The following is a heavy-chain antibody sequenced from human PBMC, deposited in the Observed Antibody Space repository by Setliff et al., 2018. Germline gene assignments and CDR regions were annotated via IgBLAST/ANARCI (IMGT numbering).Heavy chain of an antibody. CDR2: INPSSGRT. CDR1: GYNFTSHY. Sequence: ASVKVSCKASGYNFTSHYMHWVRQAPGLGLEWMGTINPSSGRTSYAQKFQGRVTMTRDTSTSTVYMDMSSLRSEDTAVYYCARDVFPDQDEGAFDIWGQGTMVTVSS. CDR3: ARDVFPDQDEGAFDI. J-gene: IGHJ3*02. V-gene: IGHV1-46*01.